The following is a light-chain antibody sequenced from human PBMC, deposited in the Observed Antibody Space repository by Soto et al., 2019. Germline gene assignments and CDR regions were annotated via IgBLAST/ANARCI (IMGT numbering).Light chain of an antibody. CDR2: GAS. J-gene: IGKJ2*01. Sequence: EIVLTQSPGTLSFSPGGRATLSCRASQSVSSSYLAWYQQKPGQAPRLLIYGASSRAAGIPDRFSGSGSGTDFTLTISRLEPEDFAVYYCQQYGSSPYTFGQGTKLEIK. V-gene: IGKV3-20*01. CDR3: QQYGSSPYT. CDR1: QSVSSSY.